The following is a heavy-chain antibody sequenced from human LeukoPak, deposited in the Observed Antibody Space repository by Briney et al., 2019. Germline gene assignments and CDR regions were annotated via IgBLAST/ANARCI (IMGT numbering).Heavy chain of an antibody. V-gene: IGHV3-15*01. D-gene: IGHD3/OR15-3a*01. J-gene: IGHJ4*02. Sequence: GGSLRLSCAASGFSFNNACMTWVRQAPGKGLEWVCRIKSKSSGATPDYAAPVKASFTISRYDEKNTLYLQMNSLQTEDRVVYYCVTDLRREGLYVEYWGEGTLVSVS. CDR3: VTDLRREGLYVEY. CDR1: GFSFNNAC. CDR2: IKSKSSGATP.